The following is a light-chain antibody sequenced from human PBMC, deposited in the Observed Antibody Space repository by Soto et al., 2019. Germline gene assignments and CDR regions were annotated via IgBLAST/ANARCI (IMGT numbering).Light chain of an antibody. CDR1: QSVTTQ. V-gene: IGKV3-20*01. CDR2: GAS. Sequence: IVLTQSPGTLSLSPGXRATLSCRASQSVTTQLAWYQQKPGQAPRLIIHGASSRATGVPDRITGSGSGTDFTLSISRLEPEDFAVYYCQQYGGSTRTFGQGTKV. J-gene: IGKJ1*01. CDR3: QQYGGSTRT.